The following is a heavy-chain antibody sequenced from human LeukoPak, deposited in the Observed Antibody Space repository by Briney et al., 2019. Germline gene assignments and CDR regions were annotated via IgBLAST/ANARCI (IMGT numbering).Heavy chain of an antibody. V-gene: IGHV4-59*08. D-gene: IGHD1-26*01. CDR2: IYYSGST. Sequence: PSETLSLTCTVSGGSISSYYWSWIRQPPGRGLEWIGYIYYSGSTNYNPSLKSRVTISVDTSKNQFSLKLSSVTAADTAVYYCARHDGGSYWGSPFDPWGQGTLVTVSS. CDR1: GGSISSYY. CDR3: ARHDGGSYWGSPFDP. J-gene: IGHJ5*02.